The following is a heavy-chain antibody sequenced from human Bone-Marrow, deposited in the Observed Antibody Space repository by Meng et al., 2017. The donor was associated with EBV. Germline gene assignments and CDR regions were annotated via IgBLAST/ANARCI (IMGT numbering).Heavy chain of an antibody. CDR2: ISGSGGST. V-gene: IGHV3-23*01. CDR3: AKGERITMIVVAASFDY. J-gene: IGHJ4*02. CDR1: GFTFSSYA. D-gene: IGHD3-22*01. Sequence: EVQLLESGGGLVQPGGSLSPSCAASGFTFSSYAMSWVRQAPGKGLEWVSAISGSGGSTYYADSVKGRFTISRDNSKNTLYLQMNSLRAEDTAVYYCAKGERITMIVVAASFDYWGQGTLVTVSS.